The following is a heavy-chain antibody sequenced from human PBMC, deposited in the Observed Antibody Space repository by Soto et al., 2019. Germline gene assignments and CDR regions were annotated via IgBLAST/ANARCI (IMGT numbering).Heavy chain of an antibody. CDR3: ARDQGYYDFWSGYSTGFDY. CDR2: IIPIFGTA. J-gene: IGHJ4*02. Sequence: SVKVSCKASGGTFSSYAISWVRQAPGQGLEWMGGIIPIFGTANYAQKFQGRVTITADESTSTAYMELSSLRSEDTAVYYCARDQGYYDFWSGYSTGFDYWGQGTLVTVSS. V-gene: IGHV1-69*13. D-gene: IGHD3-3*01. CDR1: GGTFSSYA.